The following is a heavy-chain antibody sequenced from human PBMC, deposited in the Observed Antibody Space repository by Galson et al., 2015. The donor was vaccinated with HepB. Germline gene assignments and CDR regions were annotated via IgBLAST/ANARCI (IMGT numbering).Heavy chain of an antibody. V-gene: IGHV3-48*04. D-gene: IGHD6-13*01. CDR2: ISNSRITI. Sequence: SLRLSCAASGFTFSSYSMNWXXQAPGKGLEWVSYISNSRITIYYADSVKRRFTISRDNAKNSLYLQMNSLRAEDTSVYYCARVASSQRAYYYYYGMDVWGQGTTVXVSS. J-gene: IGHJ6*02. CDR3: ARVASSQRAYYYYYGMDV. CDR1: GFTFSSYS.